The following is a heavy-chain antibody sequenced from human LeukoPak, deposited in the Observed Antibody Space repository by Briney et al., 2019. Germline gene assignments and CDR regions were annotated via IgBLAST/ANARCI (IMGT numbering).Heavy chain of an antibody. J-gene: IGHJ4*02. D-gene: IGHD2-2*01. V-gene: IGHV3-23*01. CDR3: AKASRTSWSYYFDY. CDR1: GFTYSSHA. CDR2: ISGSRGST. Sequence: PGGSLRLSCAASGFTYSSHAMSWVRQAPGKGLKWVSAISGSRGSTYYADSLKGRFTISRDNSKNTLYLQMNSLRAEDTAVYYCAKASRTSWSYYFDYWGQGILVTVSS.